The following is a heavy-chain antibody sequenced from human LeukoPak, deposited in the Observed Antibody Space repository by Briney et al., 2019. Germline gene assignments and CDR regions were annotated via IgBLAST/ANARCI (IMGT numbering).Heavy chain of an antibody. CDR2: ISGSGGNT. J-gene: IGHJ3*02. D-gene: IGHD1-14*01. CDR1: GFTFNNYA. CDR3: AKPARTDAFDI. V-gene: IGHV3-23*01. Sequence: GGSLRLSCAASGFTFNNYAMNWVRQAPGKGLEWVSSISGSGGNTYYADSVKGWFTISRDNSKNTLYLQMNSLRAEDTAVYYCAKPARTDAFDIWGQGTMITVSS.